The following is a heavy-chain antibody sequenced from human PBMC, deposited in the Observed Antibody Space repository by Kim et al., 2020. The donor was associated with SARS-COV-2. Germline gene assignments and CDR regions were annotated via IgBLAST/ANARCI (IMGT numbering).Heavy chain of an antibody. D-gene: IGHD6-13*01. J-gene: IGHJ6*02. V-gene: IGHV3-7*01. CDR2: IKQDGSEK. Sequence: GGSLRLSCAASGFTFSSYWMSWVRQAPGKGLEWVANIKQDGSEKYYVDSVKGRFTISRDNAKNSLYLQMNSLRAEDTAVYYCAREVSWYFDYYYGMDVWGQGTTVTVSS. CDR3: AREVSWYFDYYYGMDV. CDR1: GFTFSSYW.